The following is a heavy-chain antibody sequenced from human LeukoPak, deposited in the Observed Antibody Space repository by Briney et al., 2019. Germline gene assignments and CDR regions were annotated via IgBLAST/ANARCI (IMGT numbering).Heavy chain of an antibody. Sequence: SETLSLTCTVSGGSISSGSHYWSWVRQPPGKVLEWIGYIYYSGSTNYNPSLKSRVTISVDTSKNQLSLKLSSVTAADTAVYYCARTRAYGGRPDYWGQGTLVTVSS. V-gene: IGHV4-61*01. CDR1: GGSISSGSHY. J-gene: IGHJ4*02. CDR2: IYYSGST. CDR3: ARTRAYGGRPDY. D-gene: IGHD4-23*01.